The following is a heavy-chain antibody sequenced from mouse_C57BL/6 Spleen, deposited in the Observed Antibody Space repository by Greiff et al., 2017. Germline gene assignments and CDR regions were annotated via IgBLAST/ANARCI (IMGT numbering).Heavy chain of an antibody. V-gene: IGHV1-53*01. J-gene: IGHJ4*01. D-gene: IGHD1-1*01. CDR3: ARFYSGSSYAMDY. CDR1: GYTFPDYW. Sequence: VKLQESGAELVRPGASVKLSCKASGYTFPDYWMHWVKQRPGQGLEWIGNINPSNGGTNYNEKFKSKATLTVDKSSSTAYVQLSSLTSEDAAVYDCARFYSGSSYAMDYWGQGTSVTVSS. CDR2: INPSNGGT.